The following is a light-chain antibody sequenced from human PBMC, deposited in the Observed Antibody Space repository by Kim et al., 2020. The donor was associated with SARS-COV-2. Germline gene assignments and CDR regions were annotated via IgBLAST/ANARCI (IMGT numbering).Light chain of an antibody. V-gene: IGLV2-23*02. CDR2: EVS. J-gene: IGLJ1*01. CDR1: SSDVGSYNL. CDR3: CSYAGSSTYV. Sequence: GQSITIACTGTSSDVGSYNLVSWYQQHPGKAPKLMIYEVSKRPSGVSNRFSGSKSGNTASLTISGLQAEDEADYYCCSYAGSSTYVFGTGTKVTVL.